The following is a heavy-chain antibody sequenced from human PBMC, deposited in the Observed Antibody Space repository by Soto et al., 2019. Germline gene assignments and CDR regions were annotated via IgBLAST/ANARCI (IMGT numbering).Heavy chain of an antibody. CDR3: ARVPAP. CDR1: GVSICSHGYF. CDR2: IYHSGST. Sequence: SETLSLTCTVSGVSICSHGYFWGWIRQPPGKGLEWIGYIYHSGSTYYNPSLKSRVTISVDRSKNQFSLKLSSVTAADTAVYYCARVPAPWGQGTLVTVSS. V-gene: IGHV4-30-2*01. J-gene: IGHJ5*02.